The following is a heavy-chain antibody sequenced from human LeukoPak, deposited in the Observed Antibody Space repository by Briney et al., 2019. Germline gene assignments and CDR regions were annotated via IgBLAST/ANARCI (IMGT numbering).Heavy chain of an antibody. Sequence: PSETLSLTCTVSGGSITNGYYWGWIRQPPGKGLEWIGIIYYSGSTYYSPSLKSRVTISVDTSKNQFSLQLSSVTAADTAVYYRARISLTGYAPISGYFDYWGQGTLVTVSS. J-gene: IGHJ4*02. D-gene: IGHD3-9*01. CDR2: IYYSGST. V-gene: IGHV4-39*07. CDR3: ARISLTGYAPISGYFDY. CDR1: GGSITNGYY.